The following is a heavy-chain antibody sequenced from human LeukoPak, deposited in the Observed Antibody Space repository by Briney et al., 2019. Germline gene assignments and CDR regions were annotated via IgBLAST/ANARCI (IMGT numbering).Heavy chain of an antibody. CDR2: IYYSGST. J-gene: IGHJ4*02. V-gene: IGHV4-39*01. Sequence: KPSETLSLTCTVSGGSISSRNYYWGWIRQPPGKGLEWIGSIYYSGSTYYNPSLKSRATISVDTSKNQFSLKLSSATAADTAVYYCARHDSGWYLYWGQGTLVTVSS. CDR1: GGSISSRNYY. CDR3: ARHDSGWYLY. D-gene: IGHD6-19*01.